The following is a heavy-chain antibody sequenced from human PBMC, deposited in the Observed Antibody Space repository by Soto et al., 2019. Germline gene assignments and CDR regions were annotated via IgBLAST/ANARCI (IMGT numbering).Heavy chain of an antibody. V-gene: IGHV3-30*18. D-gene: IGHD5-18*01. CDR2: ISYDGSNK. CDR1: GFTFSSYG. Sequence: PGGSLRLACAASGFTFSSYGMHWVRQAPGKGLEWVAVISYDGSNKYYADSVKGRFTISRDNSKNTLYLQMNSLRAEDTAVYYCAKTEYSYGFFDYWGQGTLVTV. J-gene: IGHJ4*02. CDR3: AKTEYSYGFFDY.